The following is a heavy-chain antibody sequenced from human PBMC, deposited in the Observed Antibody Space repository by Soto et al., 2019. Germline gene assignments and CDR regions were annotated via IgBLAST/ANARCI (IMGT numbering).Heavy chain of an antibody. CDR2: INPNRGGT. CDR3: ARVAFIDAGMDG. CDR1: GYTFTGYY. Sequence: ASVKVSCKASGYTFTGYYMHWVRQAPGQGLEWMGWINPNRGGTNYAQKFQGWVTMTRDTSISTAYMQLSRLRSDDTAVYYCARVAFIDAGMDGWGQGTTVTVSS. V-gene: IGHV1-2*04. J-gene: IGHJ6*02. D-gene: IGHD2-15*01.